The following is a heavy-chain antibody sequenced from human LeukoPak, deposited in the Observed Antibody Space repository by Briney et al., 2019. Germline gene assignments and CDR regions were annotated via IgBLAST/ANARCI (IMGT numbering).Heavy chain of an antibody. CDR1: GFAFTSYG. CDR3: AKDGTSYYYIYY. D-gene: IGHD2/OR15-2a*01. Sequence: GGSLRLSCEASGFAFTSYGMHWVRQAPGKGLEWLAFIRYDGSNTYYADSVKGRFTVSRDDSKNTLYLQMNSLRGDDTAVYYCAKDGTSYYYIYYWGQGTLVTVSS. CDR2: IRYDGSNT. V-gene: IGHV3-30*02. J-gene: IGHJ4*02.